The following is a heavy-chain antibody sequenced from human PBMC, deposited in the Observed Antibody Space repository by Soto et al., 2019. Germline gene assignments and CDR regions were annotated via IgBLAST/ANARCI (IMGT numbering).Heavy chain of an antibody. CDR1: GYTFTSYG. CDR2: ISAYNGNT. Sequence: ASVKVSCKASGYTFTSYGISWVRQAPGQGLEWMGWISAYNGNTNYAQKLQGRVTMTTDTSTSTAYMELRSLRSDDTAVYYCARDPYYGSGGVSCFDSWGKGTLVTVSS. CDR3: ARDPYYGSGGVSCFDS. J-gene: IGHJ5*01. V-gene: IGHV1-18*01. D-gene: IGHD3-10*01.